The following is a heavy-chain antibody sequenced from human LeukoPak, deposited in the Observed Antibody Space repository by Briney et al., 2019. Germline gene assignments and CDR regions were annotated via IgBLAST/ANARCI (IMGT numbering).Heavy chain of an antibody. J-gene: IGHJ6*03. V-gene: IGHV4-34*01. CDR2: INHSGST. CDR1: GGSFSGYY. D-gene: IGHD2-2*01. Sequence: PSETLSLTCAVYGGSFSGYYWSWIRQPPGKGLEWIGEINHSGSTNYNPSLKSRVTISVDTSKNQFSLKLSSVTAADTAVYYCARRPVVPAATYYYYYYMDVWGKGTTVTVSS. CDR3: ARRPVVPAATYYYYYYMDV.